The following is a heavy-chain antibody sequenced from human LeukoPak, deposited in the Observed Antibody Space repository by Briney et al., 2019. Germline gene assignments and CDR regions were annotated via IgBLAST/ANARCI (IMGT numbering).Heavy chain of an antibody. CDR1: GGSISSSSYY. D-gene: IGHD3-16*01. V-gene: IGHV4-39*02. J-gene: IGHJ3*02. CDR2: IYYSGSA. CDR3: ARELGNAFDI. Sequence: ETLSLTCTVSGGSISSSSYYWGWIRQPPGKGLEWIGSIYYSGSAYYNPSLKSRVTISVDTSKNQFSLKLSSVTAADTAVYYCARELGNAFDIWGQGTMVTVSS.